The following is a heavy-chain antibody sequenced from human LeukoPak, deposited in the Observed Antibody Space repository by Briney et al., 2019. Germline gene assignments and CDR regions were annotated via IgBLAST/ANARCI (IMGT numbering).Heavy chain of an antibody. CDR3: ARGRRVTHFDY. Sequence: PSQTLSLTCTVSGGSISSGSYYWSWIRQPAGKGLEWIGRIYTSGSTNYNPSLKSRVTISVDTSKNQFSLKLSSVTAADTAVYYCARGRRVTHFDYWGQGTLVTVSS. CDR1: GGSISSGSYY. V-gene: IGHV4-61*02. D-gene: IGHD2-21*02. CDR2: IYTSGST. J-gene: IGHJ4*02.